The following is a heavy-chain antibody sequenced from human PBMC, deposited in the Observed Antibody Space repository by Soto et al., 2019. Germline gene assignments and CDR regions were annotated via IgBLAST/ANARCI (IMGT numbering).Heavy chain of an antibody. CDR3: ARVGHLLRYFDLLLGPEVDYYYYGLDV. J-gene: IGHJ6*02. V-gene: IGHV3-30-3*01. Sequence: PGGSLRLSCAASGFTFSSYAMHWVRQAPGKGLEWVAVISYDGSNKYYADSVKGRFTISRDNSKNTLYLQMNSLRAEDTAVYYCARVGHLLRYFDLLLGPEVDYYYYGLDVWGQGTTDT. CDR1: GFTFSSYA. D-gene: IGHD3-9*01. CDR2: ISYDGSNK.